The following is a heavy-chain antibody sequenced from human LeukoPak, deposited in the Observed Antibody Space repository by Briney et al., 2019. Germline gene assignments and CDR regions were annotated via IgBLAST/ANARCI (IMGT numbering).Heavy chain of an antibody. J-gene: IGHJ4*02. D-gene: IGHD6-13*01. Sequence: ASVKVSCKASGGSFSSCVITWVRQAPGQGLEWMGRIIPVLGVSNFAQKFQGRVTITRDTSASTAYMELSSLRSEDTAVYYCARTYSSSWYDYWGQGTLVTVSS. CDR2: IIPVLGVS. V-gene: IGHV1-69*04. CDR1: GGSFSSCV. CDR3: ARTYSSSWYDY.